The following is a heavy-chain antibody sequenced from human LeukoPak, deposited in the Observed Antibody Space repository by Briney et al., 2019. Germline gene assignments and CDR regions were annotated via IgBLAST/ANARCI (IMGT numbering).Heavy chain of an antibody. D-gene: IGHD3-22*01. CDR3: ARGGSSGYYLAY. CDR1: GFTFSDYY. J-gene: IGHJ4*02. CDR2: IYSGGSL. V-gene: IGHV3-53*01. Sequence: GGSLRLSCAASGFTFSDYYMTWIRQAPGKGLEWVSVIYSGGSLYYADSVKGRFTISRDNSKNTLYLQMSSLRAEDTAVYYCARGGSSGYYLAYWGQGTLVTVSS.